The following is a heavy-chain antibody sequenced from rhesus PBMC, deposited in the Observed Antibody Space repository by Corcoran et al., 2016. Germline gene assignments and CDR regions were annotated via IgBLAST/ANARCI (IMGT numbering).Heavy chain of an antibody. D-gene: IGHD3-34*01. Sequence: QVQLQESGPGVVKPSETLSLTCAVSGGSISGGYDWSWIRQPPGTGLEWIGYIYGSSGSTNYNPSLKNRVTISKDASKNEFSLKLSSVTAADTAVYYCARGPLTGVIGYWGQGVLVTVSS. J-gene: IGHJ4*01. CDR3: ARGPLTGVIGY. CDR1: GGSISGGYD. V-gene: IGHV4-76*01. CDR2: IYGSSGST.